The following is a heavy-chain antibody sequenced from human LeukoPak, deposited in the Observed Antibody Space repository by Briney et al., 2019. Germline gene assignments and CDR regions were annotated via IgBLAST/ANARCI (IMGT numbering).Heavy chain of an antibody. CDR3: ATPTMVRGVRSDY. J-gene: IGHJ4*02. CDR1: GYTLTELS. V-gene: IGHV1-24*01. Sequence: ASVKVSCKVSGYTLTELSMHWVRQARGKGLEWMGGFDPEDGETIYAQKFRGRVTMTEDTSTDTAYMELSSLRSEDTAVYYCATPTMVRGVRSDYWGQGTLVTVSS. CDR2: FDPEDGET. D-gene: IGHD3-10*01.